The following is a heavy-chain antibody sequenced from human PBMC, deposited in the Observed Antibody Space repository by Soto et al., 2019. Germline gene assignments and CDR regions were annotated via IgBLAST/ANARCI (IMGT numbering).Heavy chain of an antibody. CDR2: ISGSGGIK. Sequence: EVHLLESGGGLVQPGGSLRLSCVASGHTFHSYAMSWVRQAQGTGLERVSGISGSGGIKYYADSVRDRCTISRDDSNSSLYKKRISQSAVYTKVHNFSKVSRRNTVVPAGLNRGQGTQETAPS. D-gene: IGHD2-2*01. J-gene: IGHJ4*02. CDR1: GHTFHSYA. CDR3: SKVSRRNTVVPAGLN. V-gene: IGHV3-23*01.